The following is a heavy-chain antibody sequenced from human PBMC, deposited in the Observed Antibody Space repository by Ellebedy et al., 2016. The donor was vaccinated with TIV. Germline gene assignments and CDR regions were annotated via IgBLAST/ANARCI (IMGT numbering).Heavy chain of an antibody. CDR3: ARGGSSGSSDY. V-gene: IGHV3-30*03. J-gene: IGHJ4*02. CDR2: LSSDGSNK. D-gene: IGHD3-10*01. CDR1: GFTFRSHG. Sequence: GGSLRLSXVASGFTFRSHGIYWVRLAPGKGLEWVAVLSSDGSNKYYADSVKGRFTISRDNSKNTLYLQMNSLRTDDMAVYYCARGGSSGSSDYWGQGTLVTVSS.